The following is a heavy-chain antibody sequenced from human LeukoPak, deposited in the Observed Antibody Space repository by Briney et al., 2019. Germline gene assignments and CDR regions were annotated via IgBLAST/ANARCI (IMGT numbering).Heavy chain of an antibody. D-gene: IGHD1-26*01. CDR1: GFTFSNYG. Sequence: GGSLRLSCAASGFTFSNYGMSCVRQAPGKGLEWVSAINGGGINTYYADSVKGRFTISRDNSKNTLSLQMNSLTAEDTAVYYCAKKVVVGATSPYSDFQDWGQGTLVTVSS. J-gene: IGHJ1*01. V-gene: IGHV3-23*01. CDR2: INGGGINT. CDR3: AKKVVVGATSPYSDFQD.